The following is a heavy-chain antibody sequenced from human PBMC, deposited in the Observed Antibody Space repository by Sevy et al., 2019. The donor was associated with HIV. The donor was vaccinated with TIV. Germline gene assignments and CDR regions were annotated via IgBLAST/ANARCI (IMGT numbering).Heavy chain of an antibody. J-gene: IGHJ6*02. CDR3: AKEIGSSGGDLYYYGMDV. D-gene: IGHD6-19*01. CDR1: GFIFTTYG. Sequence: GGSLRLSCAASGFIFTTYGMHWVRQAPGKGLEWVAIDSYDGSNKFYADSVMGRFTISRDNSKNTLYLQMNSLRTEDTAVYYCAKEIGSSGGDLYYYGMDVWGQGTTVTVSS. V-gene: IGHV3-30*18. CDR2: DSYDGSNK.